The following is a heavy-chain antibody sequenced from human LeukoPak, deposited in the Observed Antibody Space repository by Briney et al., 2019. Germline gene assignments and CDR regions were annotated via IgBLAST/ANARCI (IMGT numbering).Heavy chain of an antibody. D-gene: IGHD6-19*01. V-gene: IGHV1-2*02. CDR3: ARDDIAVAGPGDY. Sequence: GASGKVSCKASGYTFTGYYMHWVRQAPGQGLEWMGWINPNSGGTNYAQKFQGRVTMTRDTSISTAYMEMSRLRSDDAAVYYCARDDIAVAGPGDYWGQGTLVTVSS. J-gene: IGHJ4*02. CDR2: INPNSGGT. CDR1: GYTFTGYY.